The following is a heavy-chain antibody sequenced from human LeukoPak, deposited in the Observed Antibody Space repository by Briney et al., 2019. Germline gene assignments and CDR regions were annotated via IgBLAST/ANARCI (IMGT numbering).Heavy chain of an antibody. CDR1: GGSISSYY. CDR3: ARDSSGWLRGLYYVDY. D-gene: IGHD6-19*01. Sequence: SETLSLTCTVSGGSISSYYWSWIRQPPGKGLEWIGYIYYSGSTNYNPSLKSRVTISVDTSKNQFSLKLSSVTAADTAVYYCARDSSGWLRGLYYVDYWGQGTLVTVSS. CDR2: IYYSGST. J-gene: IGHJ4*02. V-gene: IGHV4-59*01.